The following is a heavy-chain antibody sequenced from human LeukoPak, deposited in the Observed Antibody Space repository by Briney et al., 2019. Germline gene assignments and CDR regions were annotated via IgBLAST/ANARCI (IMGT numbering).Heavy chain of an antibody. CDR1: GFTFISYT. CDR2: ISSSSSYI. Sequence: GGSLRLSCAASGFTFISYTMNWVRQAPGKGLEWVSSISSSSSYIYYADSVKGRLTISRDNAKNSLYLQMNSLRAEDTAVYYCAKKARRNIAARPYYFDYWGQGTLVTVSS. V-gene: IGHV3-21*01. CDR3: AKKARRNIAARPYYFDY. D-gene: IGHD6-6*01. J-gene: IGHJ4*02.